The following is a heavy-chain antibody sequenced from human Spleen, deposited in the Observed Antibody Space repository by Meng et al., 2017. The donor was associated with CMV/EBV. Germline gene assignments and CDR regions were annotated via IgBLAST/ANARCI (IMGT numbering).Heavy chain of an antibody. V-gene: IGHV4-39*07. CDR2: IHRSGIT. CDR3: ARAGVWGRHHWFDP. D-gene: IGHD3-16*01. CDR1: GGSISSSGHY. J-gene: IGHJ5*02. Sequence: ESLKISCIVSGGSISSSGHYWGWIRQPPGEGLQWVATIHRSGITYYSTSLRSRVTMLLDRSKNEFSLKLSSVTAADTAVYFCARAGVWGRHHWFDPWGQGTLVTVSS.